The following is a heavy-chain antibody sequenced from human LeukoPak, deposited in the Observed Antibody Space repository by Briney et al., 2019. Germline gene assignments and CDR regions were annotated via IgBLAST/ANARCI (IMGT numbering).Heavy chain of an antibody. Sequence: GGSLRLSCAASGFTFSNAWMSWFRQAPGKGLEWVGRIKSKTDGGTTDYAAPVKGRFTISRDDSKNTLYLQMNSLKTEDTAVYYCTTEYYYDSSGYYGDYWGQGTLVTVSS. V-gene: IGHV3-15*01. D-gene: IGHD3-22*01. CDR3: TTEYYYDSSGYYGDY. CDR2: IKSKTDGGTT. CDR1: GFTFSNAW. J-gene: IGHJ4*02.